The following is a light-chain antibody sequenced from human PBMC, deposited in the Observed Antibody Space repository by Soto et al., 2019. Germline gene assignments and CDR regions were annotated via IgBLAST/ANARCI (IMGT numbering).Light chain of an antibody. J-gene: IGKJ1*01. CDR3: LEDYNYPAWT. V-gene: IGKV1-5*01. CDR2: DAS. CDR1: QSISSW. Sequence: DIQMTQSPSTLSASVGDRVTITCRASQSISSWLAWYQQKPGKAPKLLIYDASDLGSGVPSRFSGSGSGTEFTLTISSLQPEDFATYYCLEDYNYPAWTFGQGTKVDIK.